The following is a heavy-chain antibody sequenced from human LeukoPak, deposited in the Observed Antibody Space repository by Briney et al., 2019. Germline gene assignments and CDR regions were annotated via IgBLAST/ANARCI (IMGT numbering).Heavy chain of an antibody. CDR3: ARDLENDY. V-gene: IGHV3-21*04. CDR2: ITSGSSYI. D-gene: IGHD3-3*01. CDR1: GFTFSSYN. Sequence: GGSLRLSCAASGFTFSSYNMNWVRQAPGKGLEWVSSITSGSSYIYYADSVKGRFTISRDNAKNSLYLQMNSLRAEDTALYYCARDLENDYWGQGTLVTVSS. J-gene: IGHJ4*02.